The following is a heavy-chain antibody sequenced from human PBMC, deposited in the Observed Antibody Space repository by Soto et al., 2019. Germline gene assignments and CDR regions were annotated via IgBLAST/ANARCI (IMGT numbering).Heavy chain of an antibody. Sequence: LRLSCAASGFTFSSYDMHWVRQATGKGLEWVSAIGTAGDTYYPGSVKGRFTISRENAKNSLYLQMNSLRAEDTAVYYCARGSRLWFGELSYYYYYGMDVWGQGTTVTVSS. J-gene: IGHJ6*02. D-gene: IGHD3-10*01. CDR1: GFTFSSYD. CDR2: IGTAGDT. CDR3: ARGSRLWFGELSYYYYYGMDV. V-gene: IGHV3-13*01.